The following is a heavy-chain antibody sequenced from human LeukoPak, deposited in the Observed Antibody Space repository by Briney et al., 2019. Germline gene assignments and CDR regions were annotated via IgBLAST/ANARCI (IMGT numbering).Heavy chain of an antibody. D-gene: IGHD3/OR15-3a*01. CDR1: GFTFGDYA. CDR3: TRDGLRAYMYFDY. Sequence: PGRSLRLSCTASGFTFGDYAMSWARQAPGKGLEWVGFIRSKAYGGTTEYAASVKGRFTISRDDSKSIAYLQMNSLKTEDTAVYYCTRDGLRAYMYFDYWGQGTLVTVSS. CDR2: IRSKAYGGTT. V-gene: IGHV3-49*04. J-gene: IGHJ4*01.